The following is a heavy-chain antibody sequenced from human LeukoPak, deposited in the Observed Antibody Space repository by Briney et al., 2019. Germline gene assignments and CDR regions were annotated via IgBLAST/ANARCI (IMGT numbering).Heavy chain of an antibody. CDR1: GYTFTTYG. CDR3: ARDCSTSCYWFDP. Sequence: ASVKVSCKASGYTFTTYGISWVRQAPGQGLEWMGWISGYDGNTTYAQKLQGRVTMTTDTSTSTAYMELRSLRSDDTAVYYCARDCSTSCYWFDPWGQGTLVTVAS. D-gene: IGHD2-2*01. CDR2: ISGYDGNT. V-gene: IGHV1-18*01. J-gene: IGHJ5*02.